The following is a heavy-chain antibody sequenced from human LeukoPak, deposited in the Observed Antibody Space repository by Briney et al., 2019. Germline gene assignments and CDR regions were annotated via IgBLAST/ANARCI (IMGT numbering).Heavy chain of an antibody. V-gene: IGHV3-9*01. CDR2: ISWNSGSI. D-gene: IGHD3-22*01. Sequence: GGSLRLSCAASGFTFDDYAMHWVRQAPGKGLEWVSGISWNSGSIGYADSVKGRFTTSRDNAKNSLYLQMNSLRAEDTAVYYCAADYYYDSSGYYTLDYWGQGTLVTVSS. J-gene: IGHJ4*02. CDR1: GFTFDDYA. CDR3: AADYYYDSSGYYTLDY.